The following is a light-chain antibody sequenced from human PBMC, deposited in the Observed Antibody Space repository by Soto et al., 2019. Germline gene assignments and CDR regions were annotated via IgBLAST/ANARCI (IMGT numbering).Light chain of an antibody. V-gene: IGLV2-23*01. CDR2: EGI. CDR3: CSYVGATTYV. CDR1: SSTVGGFNV. J-gene: IGLJ1*01. Sequence: SVLTQPASVAGSPGQSITISCTGTSSTVGGFNVVSWYQQHPGKAPKVIIYEGIKRPSGVSNRFSGSNSGSTAPLTISGLQAEDEADYYCCSYVGATTYVFGTGTKVTVL.